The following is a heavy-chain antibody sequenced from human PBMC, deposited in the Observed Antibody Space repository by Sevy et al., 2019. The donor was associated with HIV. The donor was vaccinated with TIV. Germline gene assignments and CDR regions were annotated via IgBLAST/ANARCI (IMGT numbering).Heavy chain of an antibody. Sequence: GGSLRLSCAASGLNFNTNGMSWVRQAPGKGLEWVAGITSGGATYYADSVKGGFTVSRDNSRNTLYLQLNSLRADDTAVFYCAGGDTPMITDLDYWGQGTLVTVSS. CDR3: AGGDTPMITDLDY. J-gene: IGHJ4*02. CDR1: GLNFNTNG. CDR2: ITSGGAT. V-gene: IGHV3-23*01. D-gene: IGHD3-16*01.